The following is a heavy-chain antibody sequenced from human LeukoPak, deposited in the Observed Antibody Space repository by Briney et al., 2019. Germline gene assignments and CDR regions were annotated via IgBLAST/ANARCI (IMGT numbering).Heavy chain of an antibody. J-gene: IGHJ4*02. D-gene: IGHD1-26*01. CDR2: INHSGST. Sequence: SETLSLTCAVYGGSFSGYYWSWIRQPPGKGLEWIGEINHSGSTSYNPSLKSRVTISVDTSKNQFSLKLSSVTAADTAVYYCARLLRLSSYFDYWGQGTLVTVSS. V-gene: IGHV4-34*01. CDR3: ARLLRLSSYFDY. CDR1: GGSFSGYY.